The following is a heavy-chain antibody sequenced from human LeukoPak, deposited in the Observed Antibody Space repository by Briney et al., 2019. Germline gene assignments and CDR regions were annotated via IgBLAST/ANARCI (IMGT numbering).Heavy chain of an antibody. D-gene: IGHD5-18*01. CDR2: INHSGST. V-gene: IGHV4-34*01. J-gene: IGHJ4*02. Sequence: SETLSLTCAVYGGPFSGYYWSWIRQPPGKGLEWIGEINHSGSTNYNPSLKSRVTISVDTSKDQFSLKLSSVTAADTAVYYCAGGYSYGSHFDYWGQGTLVTVSS. CDR3: AGGYSYGSHFDY. CDR1: GGPFSGYY.